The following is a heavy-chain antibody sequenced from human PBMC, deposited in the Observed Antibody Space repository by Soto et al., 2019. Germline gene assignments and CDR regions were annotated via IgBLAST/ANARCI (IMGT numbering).Heavy chain of an antibody. CDR3: AKRASGGYFDY. V-gene: IGHV3-23*01. J-gene: IGHJ4*02. D-gene: IGHD3-10*01. Sequence: GSGDSTYYADSVKGRFTISRDNSKNTLYLQMNSLRAEDTAVYYCAKRASGGYFDYWGQGTLVTVSS. CDR2: GSGDST.